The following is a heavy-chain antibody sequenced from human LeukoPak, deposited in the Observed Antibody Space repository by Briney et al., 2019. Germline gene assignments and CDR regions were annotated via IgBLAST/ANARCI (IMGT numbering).Heavy chain of an antibody. CDR2: INPNSGGT. D-gene: IGHD3-22*01. V-gene: IGHV1-2*02. CDR3: ARDHGPDSSGYSNWFDP. J-gene: IGHJ5*02. CDR1: GYTFTGYY. Sequence: ASVKVSCKASGYTFTGYYMHWVRQAPGQGLEWMGWINPNSGGTNYAQKFQGRVTMTRDTSISTAYMELSRLRSDDTAVYYCARDHGPDSSGYSNWFDPWGQGTLVTVSS.